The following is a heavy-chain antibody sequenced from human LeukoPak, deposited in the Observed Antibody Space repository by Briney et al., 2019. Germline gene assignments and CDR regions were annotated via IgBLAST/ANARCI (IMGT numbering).Heavy chain of an antibody. CDR1: GASISSNNW. CDR3: TRGYGSGSCSYYFDF. CDR2: IHLGGRT. Sequence: PSETLSLTCAVSGASISSNNWWSWVRQPPGKGLEWIGEIHLGGRTNYNPSLKSRVTISLDTSKNQFSLKLTSVTAADTAVYYCTRGYGSGSCSYYFDFWGQGTLVTVSS. V-gene: IGHV4-4*02. D-gene: IGHD3-10*01. J-gene: IGHJ4*02.